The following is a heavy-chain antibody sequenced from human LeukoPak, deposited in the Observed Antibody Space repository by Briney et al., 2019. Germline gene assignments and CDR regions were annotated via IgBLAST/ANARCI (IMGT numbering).Heavy chain of an antibody. CDR1: GYSFTSYW. D-gene: IGHD6-13*01. J-gene: IGHJ4*02. CDR2: IYPGDSHT. V-gene: IGHV5-51*01. Sequence: GESLKISCQGSGYSFTSYWIGWVRQMPGKGLEWMGIIYPGDSHTRYSPSLQGQVTISADKSISTAYLQWSSPKASDTAMYYCARRGSSWFLDYWGQGTLVTVSS. CDR3: ARRGSSWFLDY.